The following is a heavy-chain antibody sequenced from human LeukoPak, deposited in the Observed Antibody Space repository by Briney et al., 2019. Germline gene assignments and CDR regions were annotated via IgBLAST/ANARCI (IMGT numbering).Heavy chain of an antibody. CDR2: IYYSGST. CDR3: ARDRDRISMGYMDV. J-gene: IGHJ6*03. D-gene: IGHD3-10*01. CDR1: GGSISSSSYY. V-gene: IGHV4-39*07. Sequence: PSETLSLTCTVSGGSISSSSYYWGWIRQPPGKGLEWFGSIYYSGSTYYNPSLKSRVTISVDTSKNQFSLKLSSVTAADTAVYYCARDRDRISMGYMDVWGKGTTVTVSS.